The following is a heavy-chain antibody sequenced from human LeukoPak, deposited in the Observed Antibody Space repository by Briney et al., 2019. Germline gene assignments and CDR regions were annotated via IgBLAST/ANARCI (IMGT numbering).Heavy chain of an antibody. D-gene: IGHD3-22*01. CDR3: ARGGDSSGSYFDY. J-gene: IGHJ4*02. Sequence: GGSLRLSCAASGITFDDYGMSWVRQAPGKGLEWASGINWNGGSTGYADSVKGRFTISRDNGKNSLHLQMNSLRAEDTALYYCARGGDSSGSYFDYWGQGTLVTVSS. CDR1: GITFDDYG. V-gene: IGHV3-20*04. CDR2: INWNGGST.